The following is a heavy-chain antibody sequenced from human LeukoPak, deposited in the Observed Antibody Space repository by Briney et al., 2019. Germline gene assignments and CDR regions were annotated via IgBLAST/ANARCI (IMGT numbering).Heavy chain of an antibody. J-gene: IGHJ4*02. D-gene: IGHD6-13*01. Sequence: PGGSLRLSCAASGFSFSNYWMSWVRQAPGKGLEWVANIKQDGSEKYYVDSVKGRFTISRDNAKNSLYLQMNSLRAEDTAVYYCARDPPQGQQLAFDYWGQGTLVTVSS. CDR2: IKQDGSEK. V-gene: IGHV3-7*01. CDR1: GFSFSNYW. CDR3: ARDPPQGQQLAFDY.